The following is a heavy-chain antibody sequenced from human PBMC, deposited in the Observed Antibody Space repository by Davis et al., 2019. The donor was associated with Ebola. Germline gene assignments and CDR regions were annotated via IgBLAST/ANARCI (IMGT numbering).Heavy chain of an antibody. CDR3: ARDRVGYCSSTSCFYYGMDV. V-gene: IGHV3-9*01. CDR1: GFTFDDYA. Sequence: SLKISCAASGFTFDDYAMHWVRQAPGKGLEWVSGISWNSGSIGYADSVKGRFTISRDNAKNSLYLQMNSLRAEDTAVYYCARDRVGYCSSTSCFYYGMDVWGQGTTVTVSS. CDR2: ISWNSGSI. D-gene: IGHD2-2*01. J-gene: IGHJ6*02.